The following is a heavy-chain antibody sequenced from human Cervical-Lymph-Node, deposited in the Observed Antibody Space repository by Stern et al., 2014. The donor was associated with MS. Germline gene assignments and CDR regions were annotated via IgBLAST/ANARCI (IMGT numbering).Heavy chain of an antibody. D-gene: IGHD4-17*01. CDR2: INRNSGGT. Sequence: VQLVESGAEVKKPGASVKVSCQASGYTFTGYYYLHWVRQAPGQGLEWVGRINRNSGGTNYAQKFQGRVTMTRDTSISTVYMELSSLRSDDTAVYYCATIDYGDYKDYWGQGTPVTVSS. J-gene: IGHJ4*02. V-gene: IGHV1-2*06. CDR1: GYTFTGYYY. CDR3: ATIDYGDYKDY.